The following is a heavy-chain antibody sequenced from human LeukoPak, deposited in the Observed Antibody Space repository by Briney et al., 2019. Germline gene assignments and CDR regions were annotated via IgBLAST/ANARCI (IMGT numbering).Heavy chain of an antibody. D-gene: IGHD3-22*01. Sequence: PGGSLRLSCAASGFTFSSHAMNWVRQAPGKGLEWVSSISSSSSYIYYADSVKGRFTISRDNAKNSLYLQMNSLRAEDTAVYYCASQTIVKDYWGQGTLVTVSS. CDR1: GFTFSSHA. J-gene: IGHJ4*02. CDR2: ISSSSSYI. CDR3: ASQTIVKDY. V-gene: IGHV3-21*01.